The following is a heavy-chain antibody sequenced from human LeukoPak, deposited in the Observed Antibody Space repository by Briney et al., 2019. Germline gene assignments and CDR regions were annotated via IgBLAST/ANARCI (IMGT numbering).Heavy chain of an antibody. CDR3: AKEHYGGNSPPDFDL. CDR2: ISYDRSNK. Sequence: GGSLRLSCAASGFTFSSYGMHWVRQAPGKGLEWVAVISYDRSNKYYADSVKGRFTISRDNSKNTLYLQMNSLRAEDTAVYYCAKEHYGGNSPPDFDLWGRGTLVTVSS. V-gene: IGHV3-30*18. J-gene: IGHJ2*01. CDR1: GFTFSSYG. D-gene: IGHD4-23*01.